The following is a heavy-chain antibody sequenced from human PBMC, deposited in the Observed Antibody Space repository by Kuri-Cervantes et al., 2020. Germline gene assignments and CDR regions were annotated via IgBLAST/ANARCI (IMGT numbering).Heavy chain of an antibody. V-gene: IGHV4-34*01. CDR1: GGSFSGYY. J-gene: IGHJ6*03. CDR2: INHSGST. D-gene: IGHD2-2*01. CDR3: ARGPLVVPASRDYYYYMDV. Sequence: SQTLSLTCAVYGGSFSGYYWSWIRQPPGKGLEWTGEINHSGSTNYNPSLKSRVTISVDTSKNQFSLKLSSVTAADTAVYYCARGPLVVPASRDYYYYMDVWGKGTTVTVSS.